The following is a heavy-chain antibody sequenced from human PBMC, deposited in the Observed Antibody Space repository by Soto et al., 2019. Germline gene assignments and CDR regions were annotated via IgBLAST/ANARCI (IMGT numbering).Heavy chain of an antibody. CDR3: TRALLKSLDY. CDR1: GASTSTSYW. Sequence: SKTLSLTCAVSGASTSTSYWWSWVRQSPGKGLEWIGEIHYSGTTNYNPSLKSRVIISQDKSKNQFSLNLNSVTAADTAMCYCTRALLKSLDYWGQGTLVTVSS. J-gene: IGHJ4*02. D-gene: IGHD3-9*01. V-gene: IGHV4-4*02. CDR2: IHYSGTT.